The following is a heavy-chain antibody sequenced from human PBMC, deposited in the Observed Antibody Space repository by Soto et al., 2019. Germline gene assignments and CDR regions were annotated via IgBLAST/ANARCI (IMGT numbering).Heavy chain of an antibody. D-gene: IGHD3-16*02. CDR1: GYTFTSYD. CDR2: MNPNSGNT. V-gene: IGHV1-8*01. Sequence: ASVKVSCKASGYTFTSYDINWVRQATGQGLEWMGWMNPNSGNTGYAEKFQGRVTMTRNTSISTADMELSSLRSEEKAVYNCAKGRYVYDYIWGSYRQPTYYFDYWGQGTLVTVSS. CDR3: AKGRYVYDYIWGSYRQPTYYFDY. J-gene: IGHJ4*02.